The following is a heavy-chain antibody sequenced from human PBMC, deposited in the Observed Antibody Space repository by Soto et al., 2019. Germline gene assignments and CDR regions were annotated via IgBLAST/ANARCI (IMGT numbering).Heavy chain of an antibody. CDR2: ISAYNGNT. CDR3: ARDLYDFWSGYPSPNWFGP. D-gene: IGHD3-3*01. J-gene: IGHJ5*02. CDR1: GYTFTSYG. V-gene: IGHV1-18*04. Sequence: ASVKVSCKASGYTFTSYGITWVRQAPGQGLEWMGWISAYNGNTNYAQKLQGRVTMTTDTSTSTAYMELRSLRSDDTAVYYCARDLYDFWSGYPSPNWFGPWGQGTLVTVSS.